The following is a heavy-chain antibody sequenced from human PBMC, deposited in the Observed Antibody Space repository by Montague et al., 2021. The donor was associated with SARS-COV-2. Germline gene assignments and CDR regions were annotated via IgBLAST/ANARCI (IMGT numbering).Heavy chain of an antibody. D-gene: IGHD1-26*01. CDR1: GFTFSSYA. Sequence: SLRLSCAASGFTFSSYAMSWVRQAPGKGLEWVSAITGSGGGTYYXGSVKGRFTISKDSSKNMLYLQMNSLRAEDTAVYYCAKDQVYSGSYFADWGQGTLVTVSS. J-gene: IGHJ4*02. V-gene: IGHV3-23*01. CDR2: ITGSGGGT. CDR3: AKDQVYSGSYFAD.